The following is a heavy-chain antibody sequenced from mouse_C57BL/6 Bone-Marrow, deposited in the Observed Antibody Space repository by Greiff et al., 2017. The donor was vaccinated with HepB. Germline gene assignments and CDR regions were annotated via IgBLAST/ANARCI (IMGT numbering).Heavy chain of an antibody. CDR3: ARRAPGYYFDY. CDR1: GYTFTSYG. D-gene: IGHD3-1*01. CDR2: IYPRSGNT. Sequence: VQRVESGAELARPGASVKLSCKASGYTFTSYGISWVKQRTGQGLEWIGEIYPRSGNTYYNEKFKGKATLTADKSSSTAYMELRSLTSEDSAVYFCARRAPGYYFDYWGQGTTLTVSS. J-gene: IGHJ2*01. V-gene: IGHV1-81*01.